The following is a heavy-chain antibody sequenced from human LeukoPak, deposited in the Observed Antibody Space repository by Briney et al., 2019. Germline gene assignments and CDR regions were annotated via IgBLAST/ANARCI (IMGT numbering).Heavy chain of an antibody. J-gene: IGHJ4*02. V-gene: IGHV4-4*07. Sequence: SETLSLTCTVSGGSISSYYWSWIRQPAGKGLEWIGRIYTSGRTNYNPSLKSRVTMSVDTSKNQFSLKLSSVTAADTAVYYCARDYRYSSRALNFDYWGQGTLVTVSS. CDR2: IYTSGRT. D-gene: IGHD6-13*01. CDR1: GGSISSYY. CDR3: ARDYRYSSRALNFDY.